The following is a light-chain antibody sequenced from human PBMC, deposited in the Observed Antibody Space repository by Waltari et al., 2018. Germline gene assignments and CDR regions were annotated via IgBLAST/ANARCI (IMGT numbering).Light chain of an antibody. J-gene: IGKJ1*01. Sequence: DVVMTQSPLSLPVTLGQPASISCRSSQSLVHSDGNTYLNWFQQRPGQSPRRLIYKVSNRDSGVPDRFSGSGSGTDFTLKINRVEAEDVGVYYCMQGTHWPPWTFGQGTKVEIK. CDR1: QSLVHSDGNTY. CDR2: KVS. V-gene: IGKV2-30*02. CDR3: MQGTHWPPWT.